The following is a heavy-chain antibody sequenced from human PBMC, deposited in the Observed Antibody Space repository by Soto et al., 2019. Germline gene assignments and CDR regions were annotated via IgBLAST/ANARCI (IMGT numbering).Heavy chain of an antibody. V-gene: IGHV2-5*02. CDR1: GFSLNTRDVG. J-gene: IGHJ4*02. D-gene: IGHD3-16*01. CDR2: VYWDDDK. CDR3: AHCRGGVASF. Sequence: QITLNESGPALVKPTQTLTLTCTFSGFSLNTRDVGVGWIRQPPGKALEWLGVVYWDDDKTYSPSLKSRLTNTNDTTKNQVVLRMTKMDPVDTATYYCAHCRGGVASFWGQGTLVTVSS.